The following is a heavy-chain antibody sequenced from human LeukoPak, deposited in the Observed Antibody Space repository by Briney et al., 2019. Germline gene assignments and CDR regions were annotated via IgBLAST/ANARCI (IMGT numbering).Heavy chain of an antibody. V-gene: IGHV1-2*02. D-gene: IGHD3-10*01. CDR1: GYTFTGYY. CDR3: AVSLWFGELSFDY. Sequence: GASVKVSCKASGYTFTGYYMHWVRQAPGQGLEWMGWINPNSGGTNYAQKFQGRVTMTRDTSISTAYMELSRLRSDDTAVYYCAVSLWFGELSFDYWGQGTLVTVSS. J-gene: IGHJ4*02. CDR2: INPNSGGT.